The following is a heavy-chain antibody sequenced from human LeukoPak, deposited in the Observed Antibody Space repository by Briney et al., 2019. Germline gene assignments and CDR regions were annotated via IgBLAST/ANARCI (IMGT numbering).Heavy chain of an antibody. Sequence: GGSLRLSCAPSGFTFSSYWMSRVRQAPGKGLEWVANIKQDGSEKYYVDSVKGRFTISRDNAKNSLYLQMNSLRAEDTAVYYCARVSYYGSGSYYSLTGFDPWGRNPGHRLL. CDR1: GFTFSSYW. V-gene: IGHV3-7*01. CDR2: IKQDGSEK. D-gene: IGHD3-10*01. CDR3: ARVSYYGSGSYYSLTGFDP. J-gene: IGHJ5*02.